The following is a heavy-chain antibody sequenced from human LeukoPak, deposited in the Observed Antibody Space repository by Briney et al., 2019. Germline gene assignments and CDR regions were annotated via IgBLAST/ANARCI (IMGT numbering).Heavy chain of an antibody. CDR2: INPNSGGT. D-gene: IGHD3-10*01. V-gene: IGHV1-2*02. Sequence: ASVKVSCKASGYTFTGYYMHWVRQAPGQGLEWMGWINPNSGGTNYAQKFQGRVTMTRDTSISTAYMELSRPRSDDTAVYYCAREKDYYGSGSYYGYWGQGTLVTVSS. CDR1: GYTFTGYY. CDR3: AREKDYYGSGSYYGY. J-gene: IGHJ4*02.